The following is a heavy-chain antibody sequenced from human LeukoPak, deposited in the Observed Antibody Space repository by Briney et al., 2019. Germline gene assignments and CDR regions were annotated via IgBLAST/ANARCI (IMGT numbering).Heavy chain of an antibody. Sequence: GGSLRLSCEASGFTFSRYWTHWVRQAPGKGLVWVSRIKSDGKTNYADSVKGRFTISRDNAKNTVSLQMDSLRAEDTGVYYCARAPSEVGGYYPEYFRHWGQGTLVTVSS. D-gene: IGHD3-22*01. CDR1: GFTFSRYW. J-gene: IGHJ1*01. V-gene: IGHV3-74*01. CDR3: ARAPSEVGGYYPEYFRH. CDR2: IKSDGKT.